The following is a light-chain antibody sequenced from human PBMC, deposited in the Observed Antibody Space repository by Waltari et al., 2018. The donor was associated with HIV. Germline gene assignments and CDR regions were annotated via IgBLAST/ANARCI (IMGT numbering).Light chain of an antibody. CDR1: QDISNY. CDR2: DAS. V-gene: IGKV1-16*02. CDR3: QQYHSYPYT. Sequence: DIQMTQSPSSLSASVGDRISITCRASQDISNYLAWFQQKPGEAPKSLIFDASSLQREVPSKFSGSGYGTDFTLTISSLQPEDFAAYYCQQYHSYPYTFGQGTRLES. J-gene: IGKJ2*01.